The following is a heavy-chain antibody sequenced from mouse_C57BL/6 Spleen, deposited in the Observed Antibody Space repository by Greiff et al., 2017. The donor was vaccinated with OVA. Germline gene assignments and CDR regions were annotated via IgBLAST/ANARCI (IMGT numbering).Heavy chain of an antibody. CDR1: GFTFSSYA. V-gene: IGHV5-4*01. J-gene: IGHJ3*01. Sequence: EVKLVESGGGLVKPGGSLKLSCAASGFTFSSYAMSWVRQTPEKRLEWVATISDGGSYTYYPDNVKGRFTISRDNDKNDLYLQMSHLKAKDTAMYSCARDYYSNYDFAYWGQGTLVTVSA. CDR3: ARDYYSNYDFAY. CDR2: ISDGGSYT. D-gene: IGHD2-5*01.